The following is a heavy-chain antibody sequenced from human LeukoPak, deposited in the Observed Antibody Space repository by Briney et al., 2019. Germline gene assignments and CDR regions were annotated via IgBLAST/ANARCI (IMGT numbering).Heavy chain of an antibody. J-gene: IGHJ5*02. CDR1: GGTFSSYT. CDR3: ARAGCSCSWYDDWFDP. Sequence: GSSVKVSCKASGGTFSSYTISWVRQAPGQGLEWMGRIIPILGIANYAQKFQGRVTITADKSTSTAYMELSSLRSEDTAVYYCARAGCSCSWYDDWFDPWGQGTLVTVSS. V-gene: IGHV1-69*02. CDR2: IIPILGIA. D-gene: IGHD6-13*01.